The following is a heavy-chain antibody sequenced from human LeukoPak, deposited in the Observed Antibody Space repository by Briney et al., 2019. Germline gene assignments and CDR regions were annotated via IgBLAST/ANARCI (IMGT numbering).Heavy chain of an antibody. V-gene: IGHV3-73*01. CDR1: GFSFSGSA. D-gene: IGHD3-22*01. J-gene: IGHJ4*02. Sequence: GGSLRLSCAASGFSFSGSAMHWVRQASGKGLEWVGRIRNKANNYAIAYAASMKGRFTISRDDSKNMAYLQMNSLKTEDTAVYYCTGDYYDSSDTIDYWGQGTLVTVSS. CDR2: IRNKANNYAI. CDR3: TGDYYDSSDTIDY.